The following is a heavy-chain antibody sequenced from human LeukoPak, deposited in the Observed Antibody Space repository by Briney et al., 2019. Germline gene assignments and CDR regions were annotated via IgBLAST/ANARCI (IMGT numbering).Heavy chain of an antibody. V-gene: IGHV4-59*01. CDR1: GGSISSYY. D-gene: IGHD6-19*01. CDR2: IYYSGST. J-gene: IGHJ4*02. Sequence: SETLSLTCTVSGGSISSYYWSWIRQPPGKGLEWIGYIYYSGSTNYNPSLKSRVTMSVDTSKNQFSLKLSSVTAADTAGYYCARHRLEYSSESPEYYFDYWGQGTLVTVSS. CDR3: ARHRLEYSSESPEYYFDY.